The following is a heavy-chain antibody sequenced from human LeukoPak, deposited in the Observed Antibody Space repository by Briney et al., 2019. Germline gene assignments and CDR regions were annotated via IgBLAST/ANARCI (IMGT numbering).Heavy chain of an antibody. CDR3: ARGPLSANYYVGDH. CDR2: IKSDGSST. Sequence: PGGSLRPSCAASGFTFSGHWMHWVRQGPGKGLVWVSRIKSDGSSTSYADSVKGRFTISRDNAKNTLFLQMNSLRAEDTAVYYCARGPLSANYYVGDHWGQGTLVTVSS. D-gene: IGHD1-26*01. J-gene: IGHJ4*02. V-gene: IGHV3-74*01. CDR1: GFTFSGHW.